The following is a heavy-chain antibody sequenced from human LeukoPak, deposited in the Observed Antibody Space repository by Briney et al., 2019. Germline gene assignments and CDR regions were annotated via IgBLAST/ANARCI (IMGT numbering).Heavy chain of an antibody. CDR3: LSGVGVSRLNYLDL. CDR2: IWYDASNK. D-gene: IGHD6-13*01. CDR1: GLTFSSYC. V-gene: IGHV3-33*01. J-gene: IGHJ4*02. Sequence: PGGSLRLSCAASGLTFSSYCMHWVRQAPGKGLEWVAVIWYDASNKYYADSVKGRFTISRDNTKNTLYLQMNSLRDDDTAVYYCLSGVGVSRLNYLDLGGKGTLVIVS.